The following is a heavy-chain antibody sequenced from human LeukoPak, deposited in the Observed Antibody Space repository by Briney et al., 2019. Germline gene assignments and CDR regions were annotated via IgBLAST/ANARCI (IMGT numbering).Heavy chain of an antibody. V-gene: IGHV3-64*01. Sequence: GGSLRLSCAASGFTFSSYAMHWVRQAPGKGLEYVSAISSNGGSTYYANSVKGRFTIPRDNSKNTLYLQMGSLRAEDMAVYYCARAGPIHLFYYYYMDVWGKGTTVTVSS. CDR1: GFTFSSYA. CDR2: ISSNGGST. CDR3: ARAGPIHLFYYYYMDV. J-gene: IGHJ6*03.